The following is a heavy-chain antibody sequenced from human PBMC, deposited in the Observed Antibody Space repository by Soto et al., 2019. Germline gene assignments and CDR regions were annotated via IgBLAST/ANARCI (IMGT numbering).Heavy chain of an antibody. CDR1: GFTFSSHA. CDR2: ISGSGGST. CDR3: AKGGYVQNGMDV. D-gene: IGHD1-1*01. V-gene: IGHV3-23*01. Sequence: GGSLRLSCAASGFTFSSHAMSWVRQAPGKGLEWVSAISGSGGSTYYADSVKGRFTISRDNSKNTLYLQMNSLRAEDTAVYYCAKGGYVQNGMDVWGQGTTVTVSS. J-gene: IGHJ6*02.